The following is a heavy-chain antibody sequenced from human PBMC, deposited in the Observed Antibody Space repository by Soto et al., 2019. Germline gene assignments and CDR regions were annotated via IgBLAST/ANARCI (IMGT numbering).Heavy chain of an antibody. CDR1: GFTFSSYA. CDR2: ISYDGSNK. V-gene: IGHV3-30-3*01. J-gene: IGHJ3*02. CDR3: ARDGATMIVVVNAFDI. D-gene: IGHD3-22*01. Sequence: PGGSLRLSCAASGFTFSSYAMHWVRQAPGKGLEWVAVISYDGSNKYYADSVKGRFTISRDNSKNTLYLQMNSLRAEDTAVYYCARDGATMIVVVNAFDIWGQGTMVT.